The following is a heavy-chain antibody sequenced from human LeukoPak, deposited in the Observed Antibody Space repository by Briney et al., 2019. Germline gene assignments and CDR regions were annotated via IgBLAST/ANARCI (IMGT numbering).Heavy chain of an antibody. D-gene: IGHD3-22*01. CDR2: IKQDGSEK. V-gene: IGHV3-7*01. CDR3: ATFSPDPSITYYYDSSGYIFDY. Sequence: GGSLRLSCAASGFTFSSYGMHWVRQAPGKGLEWVANIKQDGSEKYYVDSVKGRFTISRDNAKNSLYLQMNSLRAEDTAVYYCATFSPDPSITYYYDSSGYIFDYWGQGTLVTVSS. J-gene: IGHJ4*02. CDR1: GFTFSSYG.